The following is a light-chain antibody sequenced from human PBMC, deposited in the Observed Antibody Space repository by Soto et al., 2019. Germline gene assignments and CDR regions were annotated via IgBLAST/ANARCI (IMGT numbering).Light chain of an antibody. CDR2: AAS. CDR1: QSVIRN. Sequence: EIVMTQSPATLSVSPGESATLSCRASQSVIRNLAWYQQKPGQSPRLLIYAASARATGVPARFSGSGSGTEFTLNISSLQSEDFADYYCQQYKNWLTFGGGTKVDIK. CDR3: QQYKNWLT. V-gene: IGKV3-15*01. J-gene: IGKJ4*01.